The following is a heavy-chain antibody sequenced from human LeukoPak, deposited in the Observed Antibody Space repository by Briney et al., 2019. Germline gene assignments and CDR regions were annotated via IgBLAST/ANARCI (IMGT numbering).Heavy chain of an antibody. CDR1: GYTFTSYY. CDR3: ARDRYSYRAYDY. J-gene: IGHJ4*02. CDR2: INPSGGST. V-gene: IGHV1-46*01. D-gene: IGHD5-18*01. Sequence: ASVKVSCKASGYTFTSYYMHWVRQASGQGLEWMGIINPSGGSTSYAQKFQGRVTMTRDTSTSTVYMELSSLRSEDTAVYYCARDRYSYRAYDYWGQGTLVTVSS.